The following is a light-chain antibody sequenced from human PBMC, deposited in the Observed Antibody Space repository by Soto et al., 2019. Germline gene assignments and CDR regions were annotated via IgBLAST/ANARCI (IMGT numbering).Light chain of an antibody. J-gene: IGKJ1*01. Sequence: DIQMTQSPSTPFASVGDRVTITFRASQSISSWLAWYQQKPGKAPKLLIYDASSLESGVPSRFSGSGSGTEFTLTISSLQPDDFATYYCQQYNSYSWTFGQGTKVDIK. V-gene: IGKV1-5*01. CDR2: DAS. CDR3: QQYNSYSWT. CDR1: QSISSW.